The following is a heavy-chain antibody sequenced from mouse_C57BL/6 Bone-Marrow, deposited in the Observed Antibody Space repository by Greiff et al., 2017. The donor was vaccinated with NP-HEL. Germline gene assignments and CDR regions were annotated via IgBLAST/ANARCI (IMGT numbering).Heavy chain of an antibody. CDR3: ARSSYYYGSSDYAMDY. CDR1: GFTFTDYY. V-gene: IGHV7-3*01. D-gene: IGHD1-1*01. J-gene: IGHJ4*01. Sequence: EVKVEESGGGLVQPGGSLSLSCAASGFTFTDYYMSWVRQPPGKALEWLGFIRNKANGYTTEYSASVKGRFTISRDNSQSILYLQMNALRAEDSATYYCARSSYYYGSSDYAMDYWGQGTSVTVSS. CDR2: IRNKANGYTT.